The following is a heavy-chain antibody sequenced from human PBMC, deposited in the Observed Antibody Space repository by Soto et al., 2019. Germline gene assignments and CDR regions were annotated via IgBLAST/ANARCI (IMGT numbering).Heavy chain of an antibody. CDR2: IYSSGGT. J-gene: IGHJ4*02. D-gene: IGHD1-7*01. CDR3: ARGRSGTTYGGEFDY. Sequence: QVQLQESGPGLVKPSQTLSLTCTVSGGSISSGGYYWSSGGYYWSWIRQHPGKGLEWLGYIYSSGGTYYNPSLQSRVTISVDASKNQFSLKLSSVTAADTAVYYCARGRSGTTYGGEFDYWGQGPQVTVSS. V-gene: IGHV4-31*03. CDR1: GGSISSGGYYWSSGGYY.